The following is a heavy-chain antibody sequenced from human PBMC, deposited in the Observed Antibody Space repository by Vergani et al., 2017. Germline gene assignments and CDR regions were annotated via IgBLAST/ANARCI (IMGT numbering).Heavy chain of an antibody. CDR2: VSFRGDT. J-gene: IGHJ5*02. Sequence: QVKLQESGPGLVKPSETLSLTCTVSGASVNSYYWSWIRQPPGNGLEWMGYVSFRGDTLYDPSVKGRMTISLNTSSNQFSLTLTSVTGADTAVYYCASDTHSGQRADRWGQGILVTVTS. CDR3: ASDTHSGQRADR. CDR1: GASVNSYY. D-gene: IGHD6-19*01. V-gene: IGHV4-59*02.